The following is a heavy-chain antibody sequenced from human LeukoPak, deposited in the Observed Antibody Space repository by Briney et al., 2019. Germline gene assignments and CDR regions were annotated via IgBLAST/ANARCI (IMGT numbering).Heavy chain of an antibody. V-gene: IGHV5-51*01. CDR3: ARHRDCSSTSCYTPNDAFDI. CDR2: IYPGDSDT. Sequence: GESLKISCEAFGYTFSTYWVGWVRQVPGKGLEWMGLIYPGDSDTRYSPSFQGQVTISADKSISTAYLQWSSLKASDTAMYYCARHRDCSSTSCYTPNDAFDIWGQGTMVTVSS. J-gene: IGHJ3*02. CDR1: GYTFSTYW. D-gene: IGHD2-2*02.